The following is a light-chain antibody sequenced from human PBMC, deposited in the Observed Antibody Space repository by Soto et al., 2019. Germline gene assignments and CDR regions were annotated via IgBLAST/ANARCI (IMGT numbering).Light chain of an antibody. CDR1: QSVRSSS. CDR2: GAS. Sequence: IVLTQSPGPLSLSPGERATLSCRASQSVRSSSLVWYQQKSGQAPRLLIYGASARATGIPDRFSGSGSGTDFTLTISRLEPEDFAVYYCQQYGSSPWTFGQGTKVEIK. J-gene: IGKJ1*01. CDR3: QQYGSSPWT. V-gene: IGKV3-20*01.